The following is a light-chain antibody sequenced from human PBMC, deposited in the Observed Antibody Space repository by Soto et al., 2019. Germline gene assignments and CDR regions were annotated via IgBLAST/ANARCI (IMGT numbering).Light chain of an antibody. V-gene: IGKV3-15*01. CDR1: QSVSGN. CDR2: GAS. CDR3: QQYNNWPGT. Sequence: ETIMTQSPATLSVSPGERATLSCRASQSVSGNLAWYQQRPGQAPRLLIYGASTRATGIPARFSGGGSGTEFALTISSLQSEDFAVYYCQQYNNWPGTFGRGTKLEIK. J-gene: IGKJ2*02.